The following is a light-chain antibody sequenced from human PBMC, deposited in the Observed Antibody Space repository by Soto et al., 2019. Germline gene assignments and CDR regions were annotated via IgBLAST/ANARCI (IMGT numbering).Light chain of an antibody. J-gene: IGLJ3*02. CDR2: DVN. CDR1: SSDVGGYNY. CDR3: SSYTSSIPRLV. V-gene: IGLV2-14*03. Sequence: QSALTQPASVSGSPGQSITVSCTGTSSDVGGYNYVSWYQHHPDKAPKLMIFDVNNRPSGISSRFSGSKSGNTASLTISGLQAEDEAAYYCSSYTSSIPRLVFGGGTKLTVL.